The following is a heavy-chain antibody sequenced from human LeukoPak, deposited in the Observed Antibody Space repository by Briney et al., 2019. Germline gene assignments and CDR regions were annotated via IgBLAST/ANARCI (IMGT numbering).Heavy chain of an antibody. Sequence: QPGGSLRLSCAASGFTVSSNYMSWVRQAPGKGLVWVSHINSDGSSTTYADSVKGRFTISRDNAKNTLYLQMNSLRAEDTAVYYCASSEWFNGMDVWGQGTTVTVSS. J-gene: IGHJ6*02. CDR3: ASSEWFNGMDV. D-gene: IGHD3-3*01. CDR2: INSDGSST. V-gene: IGHV3-74*01. CDR1: GFTVSSNY.